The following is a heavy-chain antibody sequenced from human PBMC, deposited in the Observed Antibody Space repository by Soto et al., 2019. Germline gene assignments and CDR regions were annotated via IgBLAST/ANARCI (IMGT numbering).Heavy chain of an antibody. CDR2: ISGSGGST. D-gene: IGHD2-15*01. CDR1: GFTFSSYA. Sequence: GGSLRLSCAASGFTFSSYATSWVRQAPGKGLEWVSAISGSGGSTYYADSVKGRFTISRDNSKNTLYLQMNSLRAEDTAVYYCAPSVVVVVAASFGYWGQGTLVTVSS. CDR3: APSVVVVVAASFGY. J-gene: IGHJ4*02. V-gene: IGHV3-23*01.